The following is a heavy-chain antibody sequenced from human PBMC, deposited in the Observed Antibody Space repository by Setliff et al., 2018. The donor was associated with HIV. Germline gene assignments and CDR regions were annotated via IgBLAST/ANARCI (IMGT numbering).Heavy chain of an antibody. CDR2: IYYTGST. J-gene: IGHJ1*01. CDR3: ARGLPTTGPKYFQH. CDR1: GGPISSYY. V-gene: IGHV4-59*01. Sequence: PSETLSLTCTVSGGPISSYYWSWMRQPPGKGLERIGYIYYTGSTNCNPSLKSRVTISVDTSKNQFSLKLRSVTAADTAVYYCARGLPTTGPKYFQHWGQGTLVTVSS. D-gene: IGHD2-8*01.